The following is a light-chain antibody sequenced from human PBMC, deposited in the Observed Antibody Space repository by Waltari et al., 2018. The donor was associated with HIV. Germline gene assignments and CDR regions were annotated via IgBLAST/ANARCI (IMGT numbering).Light chain of an antibody. V-gene: IGLV1-44*01. CDR2: DNN. Sequence: QSVLTQSPSASGAPGQRIAISCSGSSSTIGSNSVTWYQHLPGTAPKLLIFDNNQRPSGVPDRFSGSKSGTSASLAISGLQSEDEADYYCAAWDGSLNGYVFGTGTQVTVL. CDR3: AAWDGSLNGYV. J-gene: IGLJ1*01. CDR1: SSTIGSNS.